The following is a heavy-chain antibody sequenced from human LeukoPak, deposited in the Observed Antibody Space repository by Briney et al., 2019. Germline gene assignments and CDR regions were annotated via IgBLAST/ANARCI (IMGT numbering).Heavy chain of an antibody. CDR1: GFTFRSYD. V-gene: IGHV3-23*01. Sequence: RALRLSCAASGFTFRSYDMSWVRQAPGKGLEWVSGISGSGGSTYYADSVKGRFTISRDNSKNTLYLQMNSLRAEDTAVYYCARVDSSGHHFDYWGQGTLVTVSS. CDR2: ISGSGGST. D-gene: IGHD6-19*01. CDR3: ARVDSSGHHFDY. J-gene: IGHJ4*02.